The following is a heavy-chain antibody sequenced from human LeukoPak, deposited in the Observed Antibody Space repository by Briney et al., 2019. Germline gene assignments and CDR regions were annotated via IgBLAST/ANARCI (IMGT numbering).Heavy chain of an antibody. J-gene: IGHJ4*02. CDR2: IYSSGSA. V-gene: IGHV4-39*05. CDR3: QSRYLEWLLEY. Sequence: SETPSLTCTVSGGSINSNNYYWGWIRQPPGRGLEWIGSIYSSGSAYYNPSLKSRVTISVDTSKNQFSLRLSSVTAADTAVYYCQSRYLEWLLEYWGQGTLVTVSS. D-gene: IGHD3-3*01. CDR1: GGSINSNNYY.